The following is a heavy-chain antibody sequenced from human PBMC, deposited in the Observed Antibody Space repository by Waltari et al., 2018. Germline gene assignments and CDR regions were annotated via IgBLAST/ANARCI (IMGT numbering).Heavy chain of an antibody. CDR1: GFTVSSNY. J-gene: IGHJ3*02. Sequence: EVQLVESGGGLIQPGGSLRLSCAASGFTVSSNYMSWVRQAPGKGLEWVSVISSGGSSNYADSVKGRFTISRDNAKNTLYLQMNSLRAEYTAVYYGAKDEGDYGDYDGFDAFDIWGQGTMVTVSS. V-gene: IGHV3-53*01. CDR3: AKDEGDYGDYDGFDAFDI. CDR2: ISSGGSS. D-gene: IGHD4-17*01.